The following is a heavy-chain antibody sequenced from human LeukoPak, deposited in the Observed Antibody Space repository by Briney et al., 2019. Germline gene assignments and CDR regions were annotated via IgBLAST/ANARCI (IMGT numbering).Heavy chain of an antibody. Sequence: SETLSLTCTVSGGSISRSSYYWGWIRQPPGKGLEWIGSIYFIGITYYNPSLKSRITISVDTSKDQLSLKLNSVIAADTAVYYCARAYSSSSRRLDPWGQGTVVTVSS. CDR2: IYFIGIT. V-gene: IGHV4-39*07. CDR1: GGSISRSSYY. CDR3: ARAYSSSSRRLDP. D-gene: IGHD6-6*01. J-gene: IGHJ5*02.